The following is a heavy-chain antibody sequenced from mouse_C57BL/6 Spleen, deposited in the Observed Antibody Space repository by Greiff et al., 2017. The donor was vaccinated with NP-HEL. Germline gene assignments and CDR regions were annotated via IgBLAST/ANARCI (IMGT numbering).Heavy chain of an antibody. CDR3: ARGLRRGFAY. J-gene: IGHJ3*01. Sequence: VQLQQPGAELVRPGTSVKLSCKASGYTFTSYWMHWVKQRPGQGLEWIGVIDPSDSYTNYNQKFKGKATLTVDTSSSTAYMQLSSLTSEDSAVYYCARGLRRGFAYWGQGTLVTVSA. CDR1: GYTFTSYW. CDR2: IDPSDSYT. D-gene: IGHD2-2*01. V-gene: IGHV1-59*01.